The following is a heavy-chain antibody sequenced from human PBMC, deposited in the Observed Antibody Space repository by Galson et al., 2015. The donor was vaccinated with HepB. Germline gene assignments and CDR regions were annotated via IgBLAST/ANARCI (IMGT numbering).Heavy chain of an antibody. CDR2: INPSGGST. J-gene: IGHJ6*02. Sequence: SVKVSCKASGYTFTSYYMHWVRQAPGQGLEWMGIINPSGGSTSYAQKFQGRVTMTRDTSTSTVYMELSSLRSEDTAVYYCAREHYYDSSGYDQALHYYYYGMDVWGQGTTVTVSS. D-gene: IGHD3-22*01. V-gene: IGHV1-46*01. CDR3: AREHYYDSSGYDQALHYYYYGMDV. CDR1: GYTFTSYY.